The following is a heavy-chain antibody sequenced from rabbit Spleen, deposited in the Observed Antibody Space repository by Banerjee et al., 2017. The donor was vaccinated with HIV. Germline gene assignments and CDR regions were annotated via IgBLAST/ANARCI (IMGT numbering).Heavy chain of an antibody. CDR1: GFSFSFNHY. CDR3: ARDSASSFSSYGMDL. CDR2: IDSGSSGFT. V-gene: IGHV1S45*01. D-gene: IGHD8-1*01. Sequence: QEQVEESGGGLVQPEGSLTLTCTASGFSFSFNHYMCWVRRAPGKGPEWIACIDSGSSGFTYFANWAKGRFTISKTSSTTVTLQMTSLTAADTATYFCARDSASSFSSYGMDLWGPGTLVTVS. J-gene: IGHJ6*01.